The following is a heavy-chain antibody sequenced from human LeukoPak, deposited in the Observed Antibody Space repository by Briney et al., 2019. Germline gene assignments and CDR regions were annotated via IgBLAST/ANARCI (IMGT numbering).Heavy chain of an antibody. Sequence: ASVKVSCKASGYTCTSNGISWVRQAPPQGLEWMGWISPYNGNRNYAQKPQGRVTTTTDTSTSTAYMELRSLRSDDTAVYYCARVDIVVVPAARAGDYWGQGTLVTVSS. V-gene: IGHV1-18*01. CDR1: GYTCTSNG. CDR2: ISPYNGNR. D-gene: IGHD2-2*01. CDR3: ARVDIVVVPAARAGDY. J-gene: IGHJ4*02.